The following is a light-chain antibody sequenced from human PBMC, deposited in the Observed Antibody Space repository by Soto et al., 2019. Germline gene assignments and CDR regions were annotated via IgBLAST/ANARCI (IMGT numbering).Light chain of an antibody. J-gene: IGKJ4*01. CDR1: QGISNN. CDR2: DAS. CDR3: QHLHHYPLT. V-gene: IGKV1-9*01. Sequence: QLTQSPSSLSASVGDRVTITCRASQGISNNLAWYQQEPGKAPKVLIYDASTLQSGVPSRFSGSKSGTDFTLTISSLQPADFATYFCQHLHHYPLTFGGGTRVEIK.